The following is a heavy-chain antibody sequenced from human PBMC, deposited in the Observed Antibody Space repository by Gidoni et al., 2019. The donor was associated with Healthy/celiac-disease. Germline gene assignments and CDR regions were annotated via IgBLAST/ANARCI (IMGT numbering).Heavy chain of an antibody. D-gene: IGHD6-13*01. CDR1: GYTFTSYA. CDR2: INAGNGKT. J-gene: IGHJ4*02. V-gene: IGHV1-3*01. Sequence: QVQLVQSGAEVKKPGASVKVACKASGYTFTSYAMQWVRQAPGQRLECMGWINAGNGKTKSAQKFQGIVTITRATSARTAYMELISLRSDDTAFYYCARYLGWYSCMGGDYWGQGTLVTVSS. CDR3: ARYLGWYSCMGGDY.